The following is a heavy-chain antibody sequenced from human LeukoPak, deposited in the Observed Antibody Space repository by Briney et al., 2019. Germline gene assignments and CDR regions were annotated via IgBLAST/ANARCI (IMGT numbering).Heavy chain of an antibody. J-gene: IGHJ4*02. CDR3: ARAPSRPGIAVAGLDY. V-gene: IGHV1-18*01. Sequence: GASVKVSCKASGYTFTSYGISWVRQAPGQGLEWMGWISAYNGNTNYAQKLQGRVTMTTDTSTSTAYMELRSLRSDDTAVYYCARAPSRPGIAVAGLDYWGQGTLVTVSS. D-gene: IGHD6-19*01. CDR1: GYTFTSYG. CDR2: ISAYNGNT.